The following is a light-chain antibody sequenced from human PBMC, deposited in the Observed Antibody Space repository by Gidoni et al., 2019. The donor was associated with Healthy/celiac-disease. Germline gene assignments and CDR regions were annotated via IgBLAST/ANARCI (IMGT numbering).Light chain of an antibody. Sequence: DNQITQSPSSLSASVGDRVTITCRASQSISSYLNWYQQKPGKAPKLLIYAASSLQSGVPSRFSGSGSGTDFTLTISSLQPEDFATYYCQQSYSTPLFTFGPGTKVDIK. CDR3: QQSYSTPLFT. V-gene: IGKV1-39*01. J-gene: IGKJ3*01. CDR1: QSISSY. CDR2: AAS.